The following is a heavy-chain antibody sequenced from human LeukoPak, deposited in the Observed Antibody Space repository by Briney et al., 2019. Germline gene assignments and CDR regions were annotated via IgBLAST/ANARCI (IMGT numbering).Heavy chain of an antibody. CDR1: GYTFTSYG. Sequence: ASVKVSCKASGYTFTSYGISWVRQAPGQGLEWMGRISAYNGNTNYAQKLQGRVTMTTDTSTSTAYMELRSLRSDDTAVYYCARSQARYYYDSSGYPDYWGQGTLVTVSS. V-gene: IGHV1-18*01. J-gene: IGHJ4*02. D-gene: IGHD3-22*01. CDR2: ISAYNGNT. CDR3: ARSQARYYYDSSGYPDY.